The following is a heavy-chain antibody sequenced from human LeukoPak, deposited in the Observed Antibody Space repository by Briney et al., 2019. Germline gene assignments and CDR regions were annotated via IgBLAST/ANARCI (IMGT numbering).Heavy chain of an antibody. CDR3: AGAENNWVRTPGTFYYIHP. CDR2: VHHSGTS. CDR1: GGSITSSH. V-gene: IGHV4-59*01. J-gene: IGHJ5*02. Sequence: SGTLSLTCTVSGGSITSSHWSWVRRSPGKGLEWIGYVHHSGTSSYNPSLESRVTISLDTSKSQFSLTLESVTAADTALYFCAGAENNWVRTPGTFYYIHPWGQGTLVTVSS. D-gene: IGHD1-20*01.